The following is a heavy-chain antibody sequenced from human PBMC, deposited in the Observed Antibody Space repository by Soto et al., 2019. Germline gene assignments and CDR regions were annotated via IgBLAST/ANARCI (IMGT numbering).Heavy chain of an antibody. CDR3: TKEAEGGPSIYFQY. J-gene: IGHJ1*01. Sequence: ASVKVSCKASGYTFTSYAMHWVRQAPGQRLEWMGWISAYNGNTNYAQQLQGRVTMTRDTSTSTAYMELRSLGSDDTAVYYCTKEAEGGPSIYFQYWGQGTPVTVSS. CDR1: GYTFTSYA. V-gene: IGHV1-18*01. CDR2: ISAYNGNT. D-gene: IGHD2-15*01.